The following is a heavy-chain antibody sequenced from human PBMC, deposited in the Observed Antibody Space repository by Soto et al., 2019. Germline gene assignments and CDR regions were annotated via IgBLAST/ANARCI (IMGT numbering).Heavy chain of an antibody. CDR3: ARDRGFWSGYYADYYYYMDV. CDR2: ISSSSSTI. J-gene: IGHJ6*03. Sequence: GGSLRLSCAASGFTFSSYSMNWVRQAPGKGLEWVSYISSSSSTIYYADSVKGRFTISRDNAKNSLYLQMNSLRAEDTAVYYCARDRGFWSGYYADYYYYMDVWGKGTTVTVSS. D-gene: IGHD3-3*01. V-gene: IGHV3-48*01. CDR1: GFTFSSYS.